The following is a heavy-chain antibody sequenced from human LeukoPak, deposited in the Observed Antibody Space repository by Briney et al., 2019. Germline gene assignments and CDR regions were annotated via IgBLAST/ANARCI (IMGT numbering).Heavy chain of an antibody. Sequence: GGSLRLSCAASGFTFSSYWMSWVRQAPGKGLKWVANIKQDGSEKYYVDSVKGRFTISRDNGKNTLYLQMNSLRAEDTAVYYCARGSTYYDSSGQVPFDYWGQGTLVTVSS. J-gene: IGHJ4*02. CDR2: IKQDGSEK. CDR1: GFTFSSYW. D-gene: IGHD3-22*01. CDR3: ARGSTYYDSSGQVPFDY. V-gene: IGHV3-7*01.